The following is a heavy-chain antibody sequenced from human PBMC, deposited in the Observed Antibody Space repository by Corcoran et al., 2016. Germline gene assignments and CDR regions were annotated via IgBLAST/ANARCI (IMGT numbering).Heavy chain of an antibody. CDR3: TRGAGRGRAFDY. V-gene: IGHV3-11*06. D-gene: IGHD3-10*01. J-gene: IGHJ4*02. CDR2: ISGSSHDI. Sequence: QLQLVESGGGLVKPGGSLRLSCAASGFTFSDYYMSWIRQAPGKGLEWISYISGSSHDIEYADSLKGRFTISRDNAKNSLYLQINSLKAEDTAVYYCTRGAGRGRAFDYWGQGILVTVSS. CDR1: GFTFSDYY.